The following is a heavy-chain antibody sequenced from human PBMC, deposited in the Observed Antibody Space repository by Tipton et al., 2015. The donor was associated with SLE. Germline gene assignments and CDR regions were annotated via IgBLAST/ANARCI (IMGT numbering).Heavy chain of an antibody. V-gene: IGHV4-59*12. CDR3: ARGYYESNGYYSFDY. D-gene: IGHD3-22*01. J-gene: IGHJ4*02. CDR1: GGSIRSYY. CDR2: IYHSGIT. Sequence: TLSLTCTVSGGSIRSYYWTWIRQPPGKRLEWIAYIYHSGITNYNPSLQSRVTISVDRSKNQFSLKVNSMTAADTAVYHCARGYYESNGYYSFDYWGLGALVTVSS.